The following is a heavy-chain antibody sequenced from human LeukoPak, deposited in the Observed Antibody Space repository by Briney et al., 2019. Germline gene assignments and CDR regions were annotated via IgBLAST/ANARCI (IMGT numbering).Heavy chain of an antibody. CDR2: INPSGGST. Sequence: ASVTVSCKASGYTFTSYYLHWVRQAPGQGLEWMGIINPSGGSTSYAQKFQGRVTMTRDTSTSTVYMELSSLRSGDTAVYYCATTDGGYYSRFYWGQGTQVTVSS. CDR3: ATTDGGYYSRFY. J-gene: IGHJ4*02. CDR1: GYTFTSYY. D-gene: IGHD3-22*01. V-gene: IGHV1-46*01.